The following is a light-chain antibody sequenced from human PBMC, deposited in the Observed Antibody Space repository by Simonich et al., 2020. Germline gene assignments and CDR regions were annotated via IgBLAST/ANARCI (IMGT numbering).Light chain of an antibody. Sequence: DIVMTQSPDSLAVSLGERATINCKSSQSVLYSSNNKNYLDWYQQKTGPPPKLLIYWASTRESGVPDRFSGSGSGTDFTLTISSLQAEDVAVYYCQQYYSTPYTFGQGTKLEIK. CDR3: QQYYSTPYT. CDR1: QSVLYSSNNKNY. CDR2: WAS. J-gene: IGKJ2*01. V-gene: IGKV4-1*01.